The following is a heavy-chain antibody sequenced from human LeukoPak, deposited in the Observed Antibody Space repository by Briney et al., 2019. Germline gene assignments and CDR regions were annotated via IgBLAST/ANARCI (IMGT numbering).Heavy chain of an antibody. V-gene: IGHV3-30*04. CDR1: GFTFSSYA. CDR3: AKGKLWFGELLLSMDV. CDR2: ISYDGSNK. J-gene: IGHJ6*01. Sequence: TGGSLRLSCAASGFTFSSYAMHWVRQAPGKGLEWVAVISYDGSNKFYADSVKGRFTISRDNSKNTLYLQMNSLRAEDTAVFYCAKGKLWFGELLLSMDVWGQGTTVTVSS. D-gene: IGHD3-10*01.